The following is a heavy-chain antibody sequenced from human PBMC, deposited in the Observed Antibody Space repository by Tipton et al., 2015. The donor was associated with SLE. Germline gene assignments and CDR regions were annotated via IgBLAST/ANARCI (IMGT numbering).Heavy chain of an antibody. CDR3: ASLSSGSYYDWFDP. J-gene: IGHJ5*02. Sequence: LRLSCSVSGGSISSYYWSWIRQPPGKGLEWNGYIYYSGSTNYNPSLKSRVTISVDTSKNQFSLKLSSVTAADTAVYYCASLSSGSYYDWFDPWGQGTLVTVSS. V-gene: IGHV4-59*01. CDR1: GGSISSYY. CDR2: IYYSGST. D-gene: IGHD1-26*01.